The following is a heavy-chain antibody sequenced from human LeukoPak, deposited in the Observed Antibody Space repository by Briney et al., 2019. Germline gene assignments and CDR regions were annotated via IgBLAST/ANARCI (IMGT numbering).Heavy chain of an antibody. J-gene: IGHJ5*02. CDR3: AKNLET. V-gene: IGHV3-23*01. CDR2: ISGSGGST. CDR1: GFTFSSYA. Sequence: GGSLRLSCAASGFTFSSYAMSWVRRAPGKGLEWVSAISGSGGSTYYADSVKGRFTISRDDPKNIVYLQMNSLTDDDTAVYYCAKNLETWGQGTLVAVSS.